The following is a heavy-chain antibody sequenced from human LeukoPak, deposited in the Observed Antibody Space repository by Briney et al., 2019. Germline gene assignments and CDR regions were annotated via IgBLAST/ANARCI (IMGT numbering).Heavy chain of an antibody. CDR1: GYTFTSYD. Sequence: ASVTVSCKASGYTFTSYDINWVRQATGQGLEWMGWMNPNSGNTGYAQKFQGRVTMTRNTSISTAYMELSSLRSEDTAVYYCARVSLAVDTPYYYYYGMDVWGQGTTVTVSS. D-gene: IGHD6-19*01. CDR3: ARVSLAVDTPYYYYYGMDV. J-gene: IGHJ6*02. CDR2: MNPNSGNT. V-gene: IGHV1-8*01.